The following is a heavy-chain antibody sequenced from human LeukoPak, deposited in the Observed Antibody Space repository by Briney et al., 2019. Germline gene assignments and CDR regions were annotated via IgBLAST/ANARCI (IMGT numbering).Heavy chain of an antibody. V-gene: IGHV4-34*01. CDR1: GVSLSDYT. J-gene: IGHJ4*02. Sequence: SETLSLTCAVYGVSLSDYTWTWIRQPPGKGLEWIGEINHGGGTNHNPSLMSRVTISVDTSKNQFSLKLSSVTAADTAVYYCARVGVTLKNPGDYWGQGTLVTVS. CDR3: ARVGVTLKNPGDY. D-gene: IGHD3-16*01. CDR2: INHGGGT.